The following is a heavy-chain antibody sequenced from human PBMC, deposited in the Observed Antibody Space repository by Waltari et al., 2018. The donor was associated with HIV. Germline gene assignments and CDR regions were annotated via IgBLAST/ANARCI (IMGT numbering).Heavy chain of an antibody. J-gene: IGHJ5*02. V-gene: IGHV3-21*01. CDR2: ISSSSRYK. Sequence: EVQLVESGGGLVKRGGSLRLSCAASGFTFRTYSMNWARQAPGKGLEWVSSISSSSRYKYYADSVKGRITISRDNAKNSLYLQMNSLRAEDTAVYYCARDSNKYCSGGSCSRFDPWGQGTLVTVSS. D-gene: IGHD2-15*01. CDR3: ARDSNKYCSGGSCSRFDP. CDR1: GFTFRTYS.